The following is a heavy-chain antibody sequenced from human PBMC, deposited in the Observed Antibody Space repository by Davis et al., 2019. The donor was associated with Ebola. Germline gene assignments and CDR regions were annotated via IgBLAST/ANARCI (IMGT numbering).Heavy chain of an antibody. D-gene: IGHD1-26*01. CDR1: GFTFSSYA. V-gene: IGHV3-64D*08. J-gene: IGHJ4*02. Sequence: GESLKISCSASGFTFSSYAMHWVRQAPGKGLEYVSAISSNGGSTYYADSVKGRFTISRGNSKDTLYLQMSSLRAEDTAVYYCVKQFYSGSGFDYWAREPWSPSPQ. CDR3: VKQFYSGSGFDY. CDR2: ISSNGGST.